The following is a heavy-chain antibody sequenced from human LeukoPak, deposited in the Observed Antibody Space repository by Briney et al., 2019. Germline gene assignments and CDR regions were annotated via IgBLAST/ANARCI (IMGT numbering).Heavy chain of an antibody. V-gene: IGHV4-4*02. CDR3: ASALGYCSSTSCSFDY. CDR1: GGSISSSNW. Sequence: SGTLSLTCAVSGGSISSSNWWSWVRQPPGKGLEWIVEIYHSGSTNYNPSLKSRVTISVDKSKNQFSLKLSSVTAADTAVYYCASALGYCSSTSCSFDYWGQGALVTVSS. J-gene: IGHJ4*02. CDR2: IYHSGST. D-gene: IGHD2-2*01.